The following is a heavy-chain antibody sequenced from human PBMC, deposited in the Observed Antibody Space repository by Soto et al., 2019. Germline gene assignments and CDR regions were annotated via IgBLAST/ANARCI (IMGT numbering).Heavy chain of an antibody. Sequence: SETLSLTCAVYGGSFSGYYWSWIRQPPGKGLEWIGEINHSGSTNYNPSLKSRVTISVDTSKNQFSLKLSSVTAADTAVYYCARGEDNWNYGGYYYYGMDVWGQGTTVTVSS. J-gene: IGHJ6*02. CDR3: ARGEDNWNYGGYYYYGMDV. V-gene: IGHV4-34*01. CDR1: GGSFSGYY. CDR2: INHSGST. D-gene: IGHD1-7*01.